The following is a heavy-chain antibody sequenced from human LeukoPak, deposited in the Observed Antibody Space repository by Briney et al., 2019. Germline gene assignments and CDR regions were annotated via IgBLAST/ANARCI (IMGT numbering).Heavy chain of an antibody. CDR1: GASICNFY. V-gene: IGHV4-59*01. Sequence: SETLSLTCTVSGASICNFYWSWIRQPPGKGLEWIGEVYYSGTTNYNPSLKSRVTISADTSKYQFSLKLSSVTAADTAVYYCERAVRVKFDYWGQGLLVTVSS. D-gene: IGHD3-10*01. J-gene: IGHJ4*02. CDR3: ERAVRVKFDY. CDR2: VYYSGTT.